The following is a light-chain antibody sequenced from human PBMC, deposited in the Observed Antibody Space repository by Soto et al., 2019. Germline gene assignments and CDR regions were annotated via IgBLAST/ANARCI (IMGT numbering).Light chain of an antibody. Sequence: DIQMTQSPSTLPASVVDRVTITCGASQTISSWLAWYQQKPGKAPKLLIYKASTLKSGVPSRFSGSGSGTEFTLTISSLQPDDFATYYCQHYNSYSEAFGQGTKVDIK. CDR3: QHYNSYSEA. CDR2: KAS. CDR1: QTISSW. V-gene: IGKV1-5*03. J-gene: IGKJ1*01.